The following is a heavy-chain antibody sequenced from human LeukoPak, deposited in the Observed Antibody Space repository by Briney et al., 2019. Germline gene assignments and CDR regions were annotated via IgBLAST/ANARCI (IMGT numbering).Heavy chain of an antibody. CDR2: TGPTGTDR. CDR3: ATETIGRHYDY. CDR1: GFTFSSCG. J-gene: IGHJ4*02. D-gene: IGHD1-14*01. Sequence: GGSLRLSCAASGFTFSSCGFNWVRQAPGKGLEWVSSTGPTGTDRYYADSVRGRFTISRDNAKNSMYLQMDSLRDEDTAVYYCATETIGRHYDYWGQGTLLTVSS. V-gene: IGHV3-21*01.